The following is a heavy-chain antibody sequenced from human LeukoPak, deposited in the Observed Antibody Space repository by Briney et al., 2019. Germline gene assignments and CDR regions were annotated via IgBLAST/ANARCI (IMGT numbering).Heavy chain of an antibody. V-gene: IGHV3-48*02. CDR1: GFTFSSYS. D-gene: IGHD3-22*01. J-gene: IGHJ4*02. CDR2: ITASGTAM. CDR3: ARGAYYYED. Sequence: GGSLRLSCAASGFTFSSYSMNWVRQAPGKGLEWVSHITASGTAMFYADSVKGRFTISRDNAKNSLYLQMNSLRDEDTAVYYCARGAYYYEDWGQGTLVTVSS.